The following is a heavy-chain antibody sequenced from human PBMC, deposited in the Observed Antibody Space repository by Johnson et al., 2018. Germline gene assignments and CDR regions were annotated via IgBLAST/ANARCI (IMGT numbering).Heavy chain of an antibody. J-gene: IGHJ1*01. CDR2: ISYDGSNK. CDR1: GFIFSRYA. CDR3: ARGPRYATLRLGELSSLREEYFQY. V-gene: IGHV3-30-3*01. Sequence: QVQLVQSGGGVVQPGRSXRLSCGVSGFIFSRYAMHWVRQAPGKGLEWVAVISYDGSNKYYTDSVKGRFTISRDNSKNRLYLQMNSLRTEDTAVYYCARGPRYATLRLGELSSLREEYFQYWGQGTLVTVSS. D-gene: IGHD3-16*02.